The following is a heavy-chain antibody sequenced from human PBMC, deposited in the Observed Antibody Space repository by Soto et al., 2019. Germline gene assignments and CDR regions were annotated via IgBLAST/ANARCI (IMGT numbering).Heavy chain of an antibody. Sequence: GGSLRLSCAASGFSFSSYGMDWVRQAPGKGLEWVAVISYDGGYKNYADSVKGRFTISRDNSKSTLYLQMDSLRPEDTALYYWAKVQQYTTRPQDCWAQGTLVAGSS. CDR3: AKVQQYTTRPQDC. J-gene: IGHJ4*02. CDR1: GFSFSSYG. D-gene: IGHD2-2*02. CDR2: ISYDGGYK. V-gene: IGHV3-30*18.